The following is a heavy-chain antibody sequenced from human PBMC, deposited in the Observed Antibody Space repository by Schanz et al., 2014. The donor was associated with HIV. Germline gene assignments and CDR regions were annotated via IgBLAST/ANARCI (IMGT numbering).Heavy chain of an antibody. D-gene: IGHD3-10*01. Sequence: EVHLEESGGGLVQPGRSLRLSCEASGFTFDDYAMHWVRLAPGKGLEWVTSIDWDGNTRDYADSVKGRFTISRDHARDLLYLQMNTLKREDTAFYYCATASGTLIRGAKWFDAWGQGSLVTVSS. CDR3: ATASGTLIRGAKWFDA. V-gene: IGHV3-9*01. CDR2: IDWDGNTR. CDR1: GFTFDDYA. J-gene: IGHJ5*02.